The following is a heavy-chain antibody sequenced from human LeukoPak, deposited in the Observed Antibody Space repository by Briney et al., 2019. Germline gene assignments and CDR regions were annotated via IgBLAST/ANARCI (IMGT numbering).Heavy chain of an antibody. CDR1: GVSISSYY. D-gene: IGHD3-10*01. J-gene: IGHJ4*02. CDR2: IYYSGST. V-gene: IGHV4-59*01. CDR3: ARERPFGGSDY. Sequence: SETLSLTCTVSGVSISSYYWSWIRPPPRKGLEWIGYIYYSGSTNYNPSLKSRVTISADTSKNQFSLKLSSVTAADTAVYYCARERPFGGSDYWGQGTLVTVSS.